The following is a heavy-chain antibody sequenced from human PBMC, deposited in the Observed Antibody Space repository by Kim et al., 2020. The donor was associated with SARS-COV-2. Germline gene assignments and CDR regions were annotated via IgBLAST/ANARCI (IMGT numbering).Heavy chain of an antibody. CDR2: TNHSGST. Sequence: SETLSLTCAVYGGSFSGYYWSWIRQPPGKGLEWIGETNHSGSTNYNPSLKSRVTISVDTSKNQFSLKLSSVTAADTAVYYCARGLEGFAGYWGQGTLVTV. CDR3: ARGLEGFAGY. J-gene: IGHJ4*02. CDR1: GGSFSGYY. D-gene: IGHD3-3*01. V-gene: IGHV4-34*01.